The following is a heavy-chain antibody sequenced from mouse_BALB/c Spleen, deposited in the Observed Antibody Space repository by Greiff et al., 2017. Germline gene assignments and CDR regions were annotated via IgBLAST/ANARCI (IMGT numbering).Heavy chain of an antibody. CDR3: ARGGIYYGPWFAY. CDR1: GYTFTDYW. V-gene: IGHV1-69*01. J-gene: IGHJ3*01. CDR2: IDTSDSYT. Sequence: QVQLQQSGAELVMPGASVKMSCKASGYTFTDYWMHWVKQRPGQGLEWIGAIDTSDSYTSYNQKFKGKATLTVDESSSTAYMQLSSLTSEDSAVYYCARGGIYYGPWFAYWGQGTMVTVSA. D-gene: IGHD2-1*01.